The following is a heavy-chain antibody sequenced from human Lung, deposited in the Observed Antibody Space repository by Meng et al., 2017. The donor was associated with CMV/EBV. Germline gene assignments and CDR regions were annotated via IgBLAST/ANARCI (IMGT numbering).Heavy chain of an antibody. J-gene: IGHJ5*02. D-gene: IGHD3-10*01. V-gene: IGHV4-59*01. CDR2: IYYSGST. CDR3: AREEGIGGFDP. Sequence: QGQLPESGPGLRKPAGTLSLSCTVSGGSISSYYWSWIRQPPGKGLEWIGYIYYSGSTTYNPSLKSRVTISVDTSKNQFSLKLSSVTAADTAVYYCAREEGIGGFDPWGQGTLVTASS. CDR1: GGSISSYY.